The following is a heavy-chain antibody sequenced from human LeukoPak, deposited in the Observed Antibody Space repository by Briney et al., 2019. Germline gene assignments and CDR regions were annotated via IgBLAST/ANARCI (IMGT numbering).Heavy chain of an antibody. CDR1: GFTFSSYG. V-gene: IGHV3-30*18. CDR2: ISYDGSNK. J-gene: IGHJ4*02. Sequence: GGSLRLSCAASGFTFSSYGMHWVRQAPGKGLEWVAVISYDGSNKYYADSVKGRFTISRDNSKNTLYLQMNSLRAEDTAVYYCAKDLSESVEYQLPDFDYWGQGTLVTVSS. CDR3: AKDLSESVEYQLPDFDY. D-gene: IGHD2-2*01.